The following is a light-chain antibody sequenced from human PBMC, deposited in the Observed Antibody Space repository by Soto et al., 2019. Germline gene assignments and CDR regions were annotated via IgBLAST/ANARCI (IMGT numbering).Light chain of an antibody. CDR1: SSNIGSNY. CDR3: GTWDTSLSGGV. V-gene: IGLV1-51*02. Sequence: QSVLTQPPSVSAAPGQKVTISCSGSSSNIGSNYVSWYQQLPGTAPKLLIYENDKRPSGIPDRFSGSKSGTSATLGITGLQTGDDADYYCGTWDTSLSGGVFGGGTKVTVL. CDR2: END. J-gene: IGLJ3*02.